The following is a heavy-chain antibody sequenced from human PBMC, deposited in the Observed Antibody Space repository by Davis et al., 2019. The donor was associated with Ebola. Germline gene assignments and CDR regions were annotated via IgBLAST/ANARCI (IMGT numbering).Heavy chain of an antibody. CDR2: THYIGNT. J-gene: IGHJ6*02. D-gene: IGHD2-2*01. V-gene: IGHV4-59*11. Sequence: TLSPTCPLYAPSFSGHYWSWNRQPPGNGLEWSGYTHYIGNTNYNPSPKSRVTISVDTSKNQFSLKLSSVTAADTAVYYCARDVGSCSSTSCIYYYYYGMDVWGQGTTVTVSS. CDR1: APSFSGHY. CDR3: ARDVGSCSSTSCIYYYYYGMDV.